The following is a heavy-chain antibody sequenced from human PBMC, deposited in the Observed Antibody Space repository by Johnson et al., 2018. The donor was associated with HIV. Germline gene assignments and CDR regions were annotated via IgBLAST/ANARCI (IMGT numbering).Heavy chain of an antibody. J-gene: IGHJ3*02. Sequence: QVQLVESGGGLVKPGGSLRLSCAASGFTFSSYAMHWVRQAPGKGLEWVAVISYDGSNKYYADSVKGRFPISRDNSKNTLYLQMNSLRAEDTAVYYCARDKGIAARPDAFDIWGQGTMVTVSS. D-gene: IGHD6-6*01. CDR2: ISYDGSNK. V-gene: IGHV3-30*04. CDR3: ARDKGIAARPDAFDI. CDR1: GFTFSSYA.